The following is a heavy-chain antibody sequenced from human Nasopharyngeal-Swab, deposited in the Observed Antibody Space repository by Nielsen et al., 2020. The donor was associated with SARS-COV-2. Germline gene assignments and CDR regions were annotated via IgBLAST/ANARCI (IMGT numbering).Heavy chain of an antibody. J-gene: IGHJ4*02. V-gene: IGHV3-11*03. D-gene: IGHD6-13*01. CDR1: GFTFSDYY. CDR3: ARSTSSSWYRPLDY. CDR2: ISSSSSYT. Sequence: GGSLRLSCAASGFTFSDYYISWIRQAPGKGLAWVSYISSSSSYTDYADSVKGRFTISRDNAKNSLYLQMDNLRAEDTAVYYCARSTSSSWYRPLDYWGQGTLV.